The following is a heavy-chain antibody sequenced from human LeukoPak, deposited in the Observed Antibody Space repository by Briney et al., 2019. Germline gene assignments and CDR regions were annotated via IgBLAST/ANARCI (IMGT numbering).Heavy chain of an antibody. Sequence: SETLSLTCTVSGYSISSGYYWGWIRQPPGKGLEWIGSIYHSGSTYYNPSLKSRVTISVDTSKNQFSLKLSSVTAADTAVYYCASAQWLAPFDYWGQGTLVTASS. CDR1: GYSISSGYY. V-gene: IGHV4-38-2*02. J-gene: IGHJ4*02. CDR2: IYHSGST. CDR3: ASAQWLAPFDY. D-gene: IGHD6-19*01.